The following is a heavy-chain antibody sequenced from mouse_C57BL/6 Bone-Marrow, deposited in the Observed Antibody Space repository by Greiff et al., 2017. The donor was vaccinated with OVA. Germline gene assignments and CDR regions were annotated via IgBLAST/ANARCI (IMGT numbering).Heavy chain of an antibody. CDR3: ARDDGYYFYAMDY. CDR1: GYTFTSYW. CDR2: IYPGSGST. J-gene: IGHJ4*01. D-gene: IGHD2-3*01. V-gene: IGHV1-55*01. Sequence: QVQLQQPGAELVKPGASVKMSCKASGYTFTSYWITWVKRRPGQGLEWIGDIYPGSGSTNYNEKFKSKATLTVYTSSSTAYMQLSSLTSEDSAVYYCARDDGYYFYAMDYWGQGTSVTVSS.